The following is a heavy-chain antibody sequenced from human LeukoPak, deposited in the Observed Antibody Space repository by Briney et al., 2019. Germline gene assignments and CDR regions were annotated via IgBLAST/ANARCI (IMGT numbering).Heavy chain of an antibody. CDR1: GFTLSNHA. D-gene: IGHD2/OR15-2a*01. J-gene: IGHJ4*02. Sequence: PGGSLRLSCATSGFTLSNHAMHWVRQATGKGLEWVSAIGTAGDTFYPGSVKGRFTISRDNAKNSLYLQMNSLRAEDTAVYYCARDFSMGWGQGTLVTVSS. V-gene: IGHV3-13*01. CDR2: IGTAGDT. CDR3: ARDFSMG.